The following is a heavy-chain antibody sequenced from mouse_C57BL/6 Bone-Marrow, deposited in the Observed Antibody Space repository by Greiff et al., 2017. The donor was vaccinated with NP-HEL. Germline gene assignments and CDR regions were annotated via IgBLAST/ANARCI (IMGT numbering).Heavy chain of an antibody. V-gene: IGHV1-53*01. D-gene: IGHD3-3*01. J-gene: IGHJ4*01. CDR3: ASEGAVVYYYALDY. Sequence: VQLQQPGTELVKPGASVKLSCKASGYTFTSYWMHWVKQRPGQGLEWIGNINPSNGGTNYNEKFKGKATLTVDKSSSTAYMQLSSLTSEDSAVYFCASEGAVVYYYALDYWGQGTTLTVSS. CDR1: GYTFTSYW. CDR2: INPSNGGT.